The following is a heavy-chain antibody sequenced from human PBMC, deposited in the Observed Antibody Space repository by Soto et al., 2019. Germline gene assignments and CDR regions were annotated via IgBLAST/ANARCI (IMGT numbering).Heavy chain of an antibody. D-gene: IGHD6-25*01. V-gene: IGHV3-23*01. CDR2: ISGSAGTT. J-gene: IGHJ4*02. Sequence: EVQLLESGGGLVQPGGSLRLSCAASGFTFSTYAMSWVRQTPGKGLEWVSGISGSAGTTYYADSVKGRFTISRDNSKNTLSLQMNSLRTEDTAVYYCAKVQGGQAPVDYWGQGTLVTVSS. CDR1: GFTFSTYA. CDR3: AKVQGGQAPVDY.